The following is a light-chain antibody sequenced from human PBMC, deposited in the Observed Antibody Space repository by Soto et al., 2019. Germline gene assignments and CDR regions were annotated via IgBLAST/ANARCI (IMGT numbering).Light chain of an antibody. CDR1: QSVSSN. J-gene: IGKJ1*01. Sequence: IVRTKSPVTLSASNEGRATLSCRASQSVSSNLAWYQQKPGQAPRLLIYGVSTRATDIPARFSGSGSGTEFTLTISSRQSEDFAVNHCQQYINSPPTWTFGQGTKVDI. CDR2: GVS. V-gene: IGKV3-15*01. CDR3: QQYINSPPTWT.